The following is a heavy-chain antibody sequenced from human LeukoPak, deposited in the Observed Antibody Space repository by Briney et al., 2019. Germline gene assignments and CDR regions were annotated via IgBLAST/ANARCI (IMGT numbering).Heavy chain of an antibody. V-gene: IGHV3-30*02. CDR1: GFTFRSYA. CDR2: IRYDGSNK. Sequence: PGGSLRLSCAASGFTFRSYAMSWVRQAPGKGLEWVAFIRYDGSNKYYADSVKGRFTISRDNSKNTLYLQMNSLRAEDTAVYYCAKVLAVAGTYYMDVWGKGTTVAVSS. CDR3: AKVLAVAGTYYMDV. J-gene: IGHJ6*03. D-gene: IGHD6-19*01.